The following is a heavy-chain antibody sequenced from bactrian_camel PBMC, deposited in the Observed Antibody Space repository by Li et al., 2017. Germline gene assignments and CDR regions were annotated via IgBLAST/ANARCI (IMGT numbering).Heavy chain of an antibody. V-gene: IGHV3S40*01. D-gene: IGHD1*01. CDR2: MNTGASMF. Sequence: DVQLVESGGGSVQPGGSLTLSCIASATTLCVAWFHQAPGKEREGVASMNTGASMFWYAEYVRGRFKISQEKDKKTVYLHLNSLKPEDTGVYYCAADLILASRRISNACTLSQGTQVTVS. J-gene: IGHJ4*01. CDR1: ATTLC.